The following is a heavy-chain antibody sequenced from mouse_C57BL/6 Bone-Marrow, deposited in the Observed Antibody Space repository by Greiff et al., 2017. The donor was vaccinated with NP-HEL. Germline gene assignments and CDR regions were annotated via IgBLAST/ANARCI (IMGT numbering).Heavy chain of an antibody. CDR3: ARGNYGNYGSFDV. J-gene: IGHJ1*03. V-gene: IGHV1-55*01. D-gene: IGHD2-1*01. CDR2: LSPGSGST. Sequence: QVQLQQPGAELVKPGASVKMSCKASGYTFTSYWITWVKQRPGQGLEWIGDLSPGSGSTNYNEKFKSKATMTVDTSSSTAYMQLSSLTSEDSAVYYCARGNYGNYGSFDVWGKGTTVTVSS. CDR1: GYTFTSYW.